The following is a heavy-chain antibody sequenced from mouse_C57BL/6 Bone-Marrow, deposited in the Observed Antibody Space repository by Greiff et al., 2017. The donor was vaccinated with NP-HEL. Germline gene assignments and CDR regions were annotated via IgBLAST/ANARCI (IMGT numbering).Heavy chain of an antibody. Sequence: VQLQQPGAELVMPGASVKLSCKASGYTFTSYWMHWVKQRPGQGLEWIGEIDPSDSYTNYNQKFKGKSTLTVDKSSSTAYMQLSSLTSEDSAVYYCARRRVNWFYAMDYWGQGTSVTVSS. V-gene: IGHV1-69*01. CDR3: ARRRVNWFYAMDY. D-gene: IGHD4-1*01. J-gene: IGHJ4*01. CDR2: IDPSDSYT. CDR1: GYTFTSYW.